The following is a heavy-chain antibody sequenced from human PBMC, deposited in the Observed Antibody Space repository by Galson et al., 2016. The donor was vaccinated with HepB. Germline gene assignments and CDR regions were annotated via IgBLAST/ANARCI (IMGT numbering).Heavy chain of an antibody. CDR3: TVSSQGY. CDR1: GYTFTSYG. Sequence: SVKVSCKASGYTFTSYGITWVRQAPGQGLEWMGWNSAYNGNTNYAQKLQGRVTMTSDTSASSVYMELRSLRSADTATYYATVSSQGYWGQGTLVTVSS. J-gene: IGHJ4*02. V-gene: IGHV1-18*01. D-gene: IGHD4-17*01. CDR2: NSAYNGNT.